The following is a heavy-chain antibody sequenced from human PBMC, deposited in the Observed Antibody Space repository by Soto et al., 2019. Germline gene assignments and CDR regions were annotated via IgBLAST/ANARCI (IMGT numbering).Heavy chain of an antibody. CDR2: LSVSGSLS. Sequence: EVLLLESGGGLVQPGGSLRLSCAASGFTFNTFAMTWVRQAPGKGLEWVSALSVSGSLSYYADSVKGRFTIYRDNSKNTMYLQMNNQRVDETAVYFCARDRGGALDSWGQGTLVTVSS. CDR1: GFTFNTFA. V-gene: IGHV3-23*01. CDR3: ARDRGGALDS. J-gene: IGHJ4*02. D-gene: IGHD2-15*01.